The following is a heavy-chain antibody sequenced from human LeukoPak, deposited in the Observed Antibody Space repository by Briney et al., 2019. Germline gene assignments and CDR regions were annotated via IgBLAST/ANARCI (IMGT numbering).Heavy chain of an antibody. CDR1: GGSISSSSYY. D-gene: IGHD4-17*01. CDR2: IYYSGST. V-gene: IGHV4-39*01. Sequence: SETLSLTCTVSGGSISSSSYYWGWIRQPPGKGLEWIGSIYYSGSTYYNPSLKSRVTISVDTSKNQFSLKLSSATAADTAVYYCARRPTVTQIFDYWGQGTLVTVSS. J-gene: IGHJ4*02. CDR3: ARRPTVTQIFDY.